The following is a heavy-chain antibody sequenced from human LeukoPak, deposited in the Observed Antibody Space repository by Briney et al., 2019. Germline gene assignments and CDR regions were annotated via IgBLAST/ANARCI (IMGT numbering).Heavy chain of an antibody. CDR3: ASGNQLWLEGVYSY. CDR1: GFTFSSYW. V-gene: IGHV3-7*01. D-gene: IGHD5-18*01. J-gene: IGHJ4*02. Sequence: GGSLRLSCAASGFTFSSYWMSWVRQAPGKGLEWVANIKQDGSEKYYVDSVKGRFTISRDNAKNSLYLQMNSLRAEDTAVYYCASGNQLWLEGVYSYWGQGTLVTVSS. CDR2: IKQDGSEK.